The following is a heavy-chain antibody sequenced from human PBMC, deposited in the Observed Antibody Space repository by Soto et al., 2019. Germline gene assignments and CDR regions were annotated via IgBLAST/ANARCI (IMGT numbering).Heavy chain of an antibody. V-gene: IGHV3-74*03. Sequence: EVQLVESGGGLVQPGGSLRLSCAVSGFTFSRYWMHWFRQDPGNGLMWVSSINTDGTNTQYADSVTGRVTVSRDNAKNTVYLQTISLRSEDTAEDYCAKELLWGQSEYWGEGTLVVVSS. D-gene: IGHD3-16*01. CDR2: INTDGTNT. CDR3: AKELLWGQSEY. CDR1: GFTFSRYW. J-gene: IGHJ4*02.